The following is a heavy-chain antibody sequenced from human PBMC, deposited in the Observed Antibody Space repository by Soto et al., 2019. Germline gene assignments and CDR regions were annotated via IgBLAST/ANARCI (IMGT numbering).Heavy chain of an antibody. CDR2: ICPGGRT. Sequence: QVRLQQWGAGLVRPSETLSLTCAVYGESFSNYCWSWIRQRPGKGLEWIGDICPGGRTNYSPSIKREVTIAVEESKNQFSLRLTSVTVADTAVYYCARGDYGQYDAYNWFDPWGQGNLVTVAS. D-gene: IGHD3-10*01. CDR3: ARGDYGQYDAYNWFDP. J-gene: IGHJ5*02. CDR1: GESFSNYC. V-gene: IGHV4-34*01.